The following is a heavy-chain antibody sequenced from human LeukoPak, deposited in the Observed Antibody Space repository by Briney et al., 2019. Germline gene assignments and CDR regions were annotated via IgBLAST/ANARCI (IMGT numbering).Heavy chain of an antibody. Sequence: PGRSLRLSCAASGFTFDDYAMHWVRQAPGKGLEWVSGISWNSGSIGYADSVKGRLTISRDNSKNTLYLQMNSLRVEDTAVYYCAKGAGYYDFWSGYYIDYWGQGTLVTVSS. CDR3: AKGAGYYDFWSGYYIDY. D-gene: IGHD3-3*01. J-gene: IGHJ4*02. CDR1: GFTFDDYA. CDR2: ISWNSGSI. V-gene: IGHV3-9*01.